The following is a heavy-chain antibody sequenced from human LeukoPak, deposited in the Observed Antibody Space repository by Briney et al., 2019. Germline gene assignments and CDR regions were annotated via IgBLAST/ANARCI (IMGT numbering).Heavy chain of an antibody. CDR1: GFTFSSYG. Sequence: GGSLRLSCAASGFTFSSYGMDWVRQAPGKGLEWVAVIWYDGSNKYYADSVKGRFSISRDNSKNTLYLQMNSLRAEDTAVYYCARAYYHDSNRSYFDYWGQGTLVTVSS. CDR2: IWYDGSNK. V-gene: IGHV3-33*01. CDR3: ARAYYHDSNRSYFDY. D-gene: IGHD3-22*01. J-gene: IGHJ4*02.